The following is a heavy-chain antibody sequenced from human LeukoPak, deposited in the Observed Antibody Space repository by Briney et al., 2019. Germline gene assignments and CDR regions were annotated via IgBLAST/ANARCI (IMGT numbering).Heavy chain of an antibody. CDR1: GFTFSSYE. J-gene: IGHJ6*03. CDR2: ISSSGSTI. D-gene: IGHD3-3*01. Sequence: GGSLRLSCAASGFTFSSYEMNWVRQAPGKGLEWVSYISSSGSTIYYADSVKGRFTISRDNAKNSLYLQMNSLRAEDTAVYYCARDDYDRQRSGGSYYYYHYMDVWGKGTTVTVSS. V-gene: IGHV3-48*03. CDR3: ARDDYDRQRSGGSYYYYHYMDV.